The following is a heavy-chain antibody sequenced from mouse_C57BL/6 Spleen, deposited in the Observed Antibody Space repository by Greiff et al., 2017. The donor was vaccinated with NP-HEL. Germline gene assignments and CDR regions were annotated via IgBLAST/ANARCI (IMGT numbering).Heavy chain of an antibody. CDR1: GFTFSDYY. V-gene: IGHV5-16*01. CDR2: INYDGSST. CDR3: ARDHYGNYGFDY. D-gene: IGHD2-1*01. J-gene: IGHJ2*01. Sequence: EVKLVESEGGLVQPGRSMKLSCTASGFTFSDYYMAWVRQVPEKGLEWVANINYDGSSTYYLDSLKSRFIISRDNAKNILYLQMSSLKSEDTATYYCARDHYGNYGFDYWGQGTTLTVSS.